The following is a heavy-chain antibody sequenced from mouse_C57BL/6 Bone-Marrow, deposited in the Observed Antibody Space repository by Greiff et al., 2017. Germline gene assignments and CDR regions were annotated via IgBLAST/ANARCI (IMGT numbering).Heavy chain of an antibody. V-gene: IGHV1-81*01. CDR2: IYPGSGDT. J-gene: IGHJ1*03. CDR3: ASPAYYSDWYLDV. D-gene: IGHD2-12*01. CDR1: GYTFTSYG. Sequence: VKLMESGAELVRPGASVKLSCKASGYTFTSYGISWVKQRTGQGLEWIGEIYPGSGDTYYNEKFKGKATLTADKSSSTAYLELRSLTSVDSAVYVCASPAYYSDWYLDVWGTGTTVTVSS.